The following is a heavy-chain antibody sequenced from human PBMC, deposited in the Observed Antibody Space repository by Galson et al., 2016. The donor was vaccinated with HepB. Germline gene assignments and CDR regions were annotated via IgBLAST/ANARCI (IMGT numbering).Heavy chain of an antibody. CDR1: GFMFGDYA. D-gene: IGHD5-24*01. CDR2: ISGHGGEN. Sequence: SLRLSCAGSGFMFGDYAMSWVRQPPGKGLDWVAAISGHGGENLYADSAKGRFTVSRDNSKNTLFLHMNSLRAEDTAIYYCVRLHIVAPTTSVFDRWGQGTLVTVSS. J-gene: IGHJ5*02. V-gene: IGHV3-23*01. CDR3: VRLHIVAPTTSVFDR.